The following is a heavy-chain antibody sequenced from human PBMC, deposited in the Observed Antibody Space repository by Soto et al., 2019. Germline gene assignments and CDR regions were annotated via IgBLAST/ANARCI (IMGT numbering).Heavy chain of an antibody. Sequence: EVQLLESGGGLVQPGGSPRLSCAASGFTLNYYAINWVRQAPGKGLEWVSAITSTGDTYYVDSVKGRFTISRDNSKNTLYLQMNSLRAEDTAVYYCAKEIAASATLWLDPWGQGTLVTVSS. J-gene: IGHJ5*02. D-gene: IGHD6-13*01. CDR3: AKEIAASATLWLDP. CDR1: GFTLNYYA. V-gene: IGHV3-23*01. CDR2: ITSTGDT.